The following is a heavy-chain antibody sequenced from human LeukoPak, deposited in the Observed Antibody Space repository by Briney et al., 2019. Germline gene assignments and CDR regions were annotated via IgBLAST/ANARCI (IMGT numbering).Heavy chain of an antibody. J-gene: IGHJ4*02. CDR2: IKQDGSEK. D-gene: IGHD3-9*01. CDR1: GFTFSSYW. V-gene: IGHV3-7*01. CDR3: ARNLRYFDWLHTSYYFDY. Sequence: GGSLRLSCAASGFTFSSYWMSWVRQAPGKGLEWVANIKQDGSEKYYVDSVKGRFAISRDNAKNSLYLQMNSLRAEDTAVYYCARNLRYFDWLHTSYYFDYWGQGTLVTVSS.